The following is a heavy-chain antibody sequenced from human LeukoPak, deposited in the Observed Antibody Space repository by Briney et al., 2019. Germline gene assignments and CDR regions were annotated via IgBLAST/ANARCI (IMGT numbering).Heavy chain of an antibody. V-gene: IGHV3-23*01. J-gene: IGHJ4*02. CDR2: ISGSGGST. Sequence: GGSLRPSCAASGFTFSSYAMSWVRQAPGKGLEWVSAISGSGGSTYYADSVKGRFTISRDNSKNTLYLQMNSLRAEDTAVYYCATSTGSLGIAGDYWGQGTLVTVSS. CDR3: ATSTGSLGIAGDY. CDR1: GFTFSSYA. D-gene: IGHD6-13*01.